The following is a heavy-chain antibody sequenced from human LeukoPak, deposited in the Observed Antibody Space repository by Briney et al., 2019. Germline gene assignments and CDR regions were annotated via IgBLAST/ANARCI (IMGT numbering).Heavy chain of an antibody. V-gene: IGHV4-38-2*02. J-gene: IGHJ5*02. CDR1: GYSFISGFY. CDR3: AGDWFDP. CDR2: IYYSGTT. Sequence: SETLSLTCSVSGYSFISGFYWGWIRQPPGKGLEWIGSIYYSGTTDYNPSLRSRVTISIDTSKNQFSLKLSSVTAADTAVYYCAGDWFDPWGQGTLVTVSS.